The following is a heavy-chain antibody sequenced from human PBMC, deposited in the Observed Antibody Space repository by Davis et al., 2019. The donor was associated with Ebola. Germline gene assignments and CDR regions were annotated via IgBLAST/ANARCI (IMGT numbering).Heavy chain of an antibody. V-gene: IGHV3-74*01. D-gene: IGHD7-27*01. CDR2: INSDGRTT. CDR3: ARDLGMGRRVDAFDI. J-gene: IGHJ3*02. CDR1: EFTFSSYW. Sequence: GESLKISCAASEFTFSSYWMHWVRQAPGKGLVWVSRINSDGRTTAYADSVKGRFTISRDNAKNTLYLQMNTLRAEDTAVYYCARDLGMGRRVDAFDIWDQGTMVTVSS.